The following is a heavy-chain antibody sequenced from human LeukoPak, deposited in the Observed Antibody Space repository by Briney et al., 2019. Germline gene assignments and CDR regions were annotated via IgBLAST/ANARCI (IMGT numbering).Heavy chain of an antibody. V-gene: IGHV4-59*11. D-gene: IGHD3-22*01. J-gene: IGHJ4*02. CDR2: ISYSGST. Sequence: SETLSLTCTVSGGSIRSHYWSWIRQSPGKGLEWIGYISYSGSTNYNPSLKSRVTISVDTSKNHFSLRLSSVTAADTAVYYCASTRRRTRYYYDSSGSWGQGTLVTVSS. CDR3: ASTRRRTRYYYDSSGS. CDR1: GGSIRSHY.